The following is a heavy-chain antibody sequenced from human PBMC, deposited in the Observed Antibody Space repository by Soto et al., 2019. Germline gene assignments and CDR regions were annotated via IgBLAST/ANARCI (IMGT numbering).Heavy chain of an antibody. Sequence: PGGALGVFSTASGFTVSSYPMKWVRQAPWKGLEWVSAISGGGVSTYHADSVKGRFTISRDNSKNTLYLQMKSLRVEETAVYYWATYLYYYRSGSPYYEGAYCGHLNLVPVCS. CDR3: ATYLYYYRSGSPYYEGAY. J-gene: IGHJ4*01. CDR1: GFTVSSYP. CDR2: ISGGGVST. D-gene: IGHD3-10*01. V-gene: IGHV3-23*01.